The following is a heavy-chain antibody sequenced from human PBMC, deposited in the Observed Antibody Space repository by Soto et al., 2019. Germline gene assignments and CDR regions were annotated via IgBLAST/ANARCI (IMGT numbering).Heavy chain of an antibody. V-gene: IGHV4-31*03. J-gene: IGHJ4*02. CDR2: IYYSGST. Sequence: PSETLSLTCTVSGGSISSGGYYWSWIRQHPGKGLEWIGYIYYSGSTYYNPSLKSRVTISVDASKNQFSLKLSSVTAADTAVYYCSAGPGPSDCDYWGQGTLVTVSS. CDR1: GGSISSGGYY. CDR3: SAGPGPSDCDY. D-gene: IGHD6-13*01.